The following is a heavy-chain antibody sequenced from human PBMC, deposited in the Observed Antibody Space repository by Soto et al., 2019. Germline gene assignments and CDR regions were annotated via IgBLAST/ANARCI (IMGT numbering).Heavy chain of an antibody. Sequence: QVQLVGSGGGVVQPGRSLRLSCAASGFIFSNYAMHWVRQAPGQGLEWVALIWSDGSYENYAESVKGRFTISRDNSKNTLYLQVNSLRVDDTAVYFCARGNGPGSFLIDYWGQGTLVTVSS. D-gene: IGHD3-10*01. J-gene: IGHJ4*02. CDR2: IWSDGSYE. CDR3: ARGNGPGSFLIDY. CDR1: GFIFSNYA. V-gene: IGHV3-33*01.